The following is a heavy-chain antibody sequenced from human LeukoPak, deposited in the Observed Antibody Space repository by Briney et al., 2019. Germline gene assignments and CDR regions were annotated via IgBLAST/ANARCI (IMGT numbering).Heavy chain of an antibody. CDR3: VPQETTVTTF. D-gene: IGHD4-17*01. CDR1: GFTFSDYY. J-gene: IGHJ4*02. CDR2: ISSASSYT. Sequence: KPGGSLRLSCAASGFTFSDYYMSWIRQAPGKGLEWVSYISSASSYTNYADSVKGRFTISRDNAKNSLYLQMNSLRAEDTAVYYCVPQETTVTTFWGQGTLVTVSS. V-gene: IGHV3-11*03.